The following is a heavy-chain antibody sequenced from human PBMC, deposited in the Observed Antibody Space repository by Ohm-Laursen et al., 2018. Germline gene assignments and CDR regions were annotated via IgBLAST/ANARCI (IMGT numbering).Heavy chain of an antibody. V-gene: IGHV4-4*07. J-gene: IGHJ4*02. CDR2: IYSSGST. CDR3: ARSFDTYYFDL. CDR1: GDSISSYY. Sequence: TLSLTCTVSGDSISSYYWSWIRQPAGKGLEWIGRIYSSGSTNYNPSLKSQVTMSVDTSKSQFSLKVNSVTAADTAVYYCARSFDTYYFDLWGQGTLVTVSS.